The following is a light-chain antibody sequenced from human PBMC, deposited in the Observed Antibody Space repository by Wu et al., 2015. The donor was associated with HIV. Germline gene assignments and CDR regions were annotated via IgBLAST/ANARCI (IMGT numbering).Light chain of an antibody. CDR1: QDIFTY. V-gene: IGKV1-9*01. CDR2: DAS. J-gene: IGKJ5*01. Sequence: IQLTQSPSSLSASIGDRVNITCRASQDIFTYLAWYQQTPGKAPRVLIYDASTLQSGVSSRFSGSGSGVDFTLTISGLQREDFAIYYCQQLNSFPLTFGQGSRLEI. CDR3: QQLNSFPLT.